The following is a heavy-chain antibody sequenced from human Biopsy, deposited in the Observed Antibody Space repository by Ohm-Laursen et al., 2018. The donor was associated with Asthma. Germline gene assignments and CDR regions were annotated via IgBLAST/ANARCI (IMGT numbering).Heavy chain of an antibody. D-gene: IGHD4-17*01. V-gene: IGHV1-69*13. J-gene: IGHJ6*02. CDR2: VIPIYGTT. Sequence: SVKVSCKAHGDILSTFGIKWVRKAPGQGLEWMGGVIPIYGTTHTAQKCQGRVTITAGESTSTAYMELTSLRKEDPAVYYSARGGYYGDRKHHNGLDVWGQGTTVTVSS. CDR3: ARGGYYGDRKHHNGLDV. CDR1: GDILSTFG.